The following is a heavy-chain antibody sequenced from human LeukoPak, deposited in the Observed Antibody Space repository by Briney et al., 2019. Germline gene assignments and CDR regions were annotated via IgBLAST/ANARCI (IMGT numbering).Heavy chain of an antibody. Sequence: ASLKVSWKASGGTFSSSAIGWVRQVPQQGLEWMAGIIDIFGTANYAQKCQGRVTITTDESTSTAYRELSSLRSEDTAVYYCATRTYYDFWSCYYGLDYWGQGTLVTVSS. CDR2: IIDIFGTA. V-gene: IGHV1-69*05. CDR1: GGTFSSSA. CDR3: ATRTYYDFWSCYYGLDY. J-gene: IGHJ4*02. D-gene: IGHD3-3*01.